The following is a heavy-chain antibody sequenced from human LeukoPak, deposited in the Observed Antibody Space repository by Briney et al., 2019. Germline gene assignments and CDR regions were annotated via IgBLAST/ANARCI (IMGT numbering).Heavy chain of an antibody. CDR1: GDSISSGDYS. D-gene: IGHD3-10*01. V-gene: IGHV4-30-2*01. Sequence: SQTLSLTCAVSGDSISSGDYSWSWIRQPSGKGLEWIGDIFHSGPSYYNPSLKRRVTISVAKSKTQFSLRLTSVTAADTAVYYCARELWFVNAPGSWLDPWGQGTLVTVSS. CDR3: ARELWFVNAPGSWLDP. CDR2: IFHSGPS. J-gene: IGHJ5*02.